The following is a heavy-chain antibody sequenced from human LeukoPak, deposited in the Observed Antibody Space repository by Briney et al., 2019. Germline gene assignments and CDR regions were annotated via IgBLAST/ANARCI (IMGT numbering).Heavy chain of an antibody. V-gene: IGHV4-4*07. CDR3: ARMGFAGATGYYFDY. CDR2: IYTSGST. D-gene: IGHD1-26*01. J-gene: IGHJ4*02. CDR1: GGSISSYY. Sequence: SETLSLTCTVSGGSISSYYWSWIRQPAGKGLEWIGRIYTSGSTNYNPSLKSRVTMSVDTSKNQFSLKLSSVTAADTAMYYCARMGFAGATGYYFDYWGQGTLVTVSS.